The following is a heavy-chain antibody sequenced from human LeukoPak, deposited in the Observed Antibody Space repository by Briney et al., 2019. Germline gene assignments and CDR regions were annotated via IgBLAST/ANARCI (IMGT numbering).Heavy chain of an antibody. Sequence: ASVKVSCKASGGTFSNDAINWVRQATGQGLEWMGWMNPNSGNTGYAQKFQGRVTITRNTSISTAYMELSSLRSEDTAVYYCAGGQKAGCSSTSCYYNYWGQGTLVTVSS. J-gene: IGHJ4*02. D-gene: IGHD2-2*01. CDR3: AGGQKAGCSSTSCYYNY. CDR1: GGTFSNDA. V-gene: IGHV1-8*03. CDR2: MNPNSGNT.